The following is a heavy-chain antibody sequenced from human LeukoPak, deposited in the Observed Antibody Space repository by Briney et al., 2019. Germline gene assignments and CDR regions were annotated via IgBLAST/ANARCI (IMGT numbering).Heavy chain of an antibody. CDR3: ARVYYDFWKNYFDY. CDR1: GGSISSSISY. Sequence: SETLCLTCTVSGGSISSSISYWGWIRQPPGKGLEWIVSIYFSVRTYYNPSLKGRVNISVDTSKNQFSLKLSSVTAADTAVYYCARVYYDFWKNYFDYWGQGTLVTVSS. J-gene: IGHJ4*02. D-gene: IGHD3-3*01. V-gene: IGHV4-39*01. CDR2: IYFSVRT.